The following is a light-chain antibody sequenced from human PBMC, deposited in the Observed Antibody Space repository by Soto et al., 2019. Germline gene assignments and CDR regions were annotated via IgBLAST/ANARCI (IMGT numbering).Light chain of an antibody. CDR3: QQFSSYPLT. J-gene: IGKJ4*01. CDR1: QTVRNNY. CDR2: DAS. V-gene: IGKV3-20*01. Sequence: EFVLTQSPGTLSLSPGERATLSCRASQTVRNNYLAWYQQKPGQASRLLIYDASSRATGIPDRFSGGGSGTDFTLTISRLEPEDFAVYYCQQFSSYPLTFGGGTKVDNK.